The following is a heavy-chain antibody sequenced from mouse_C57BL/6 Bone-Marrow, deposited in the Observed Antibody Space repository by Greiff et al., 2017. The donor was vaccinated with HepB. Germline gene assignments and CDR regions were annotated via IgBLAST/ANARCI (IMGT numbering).Heavy chain of an antibody. CDR2: IYPGSGST. D-gene: IGHD1-1*01. V-gene: IGHV1-55*01. CDR3: ARDYYYCSSPWFAY. CDR1: GYTFTSYW. Sequence: QVQLQQPGAELVKPGASVKMSCKASGYTFTSYWITWVKQRPGQGLEWIGDIYPGSGSTNYNEKFKSKATLTVDTSSSTAYMQLSSLTSEDSAVYYCARDYYYCSSPWFAYWGQGTLVTVSA. J-gene: IGHJ3*01.